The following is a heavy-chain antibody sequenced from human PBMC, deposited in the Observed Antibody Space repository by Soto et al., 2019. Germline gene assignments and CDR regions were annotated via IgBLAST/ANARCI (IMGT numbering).Heavy chain of an antibody. D-gene: IGHD3-22*01. J-gene: IGHJ4*02. Sequence: GGSLRLSCAASGFTFSSYWMHWVRQAPGKGLEWVSSISSSSSYIYYADSVKGRFTISRDDAKKSLYLQMNSLRAEDTAVYYCATTLYYYDTSGYRWGQGTLVTVSS. CDR1: GFTFSSYW. CDR2: ISSSSSYI. CDR3: ATTLYYYDTSGYR. V-gene: IGHV3-21*01.